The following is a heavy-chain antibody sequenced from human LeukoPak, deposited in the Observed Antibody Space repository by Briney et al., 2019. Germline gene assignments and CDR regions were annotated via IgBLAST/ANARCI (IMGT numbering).Heavy chain of an antibody. CDR2: IFASGST. Sequence: NSSETLSLTCSVSGGSINNYYWSWIRQPAGKGLEWIGRIFASGSTNYNPSLKSRVTMSVDTSKNQFSLKLSSVTAADTAVYYCATTVGYCSSITCNDLDYWGQGTLVTVSP. V-gene: IGHV4-4*07. D-gene: IGHD2-2*01. J-gene: IGHJ4*02. CDR1: GGSINNYY. CDR3: ATTVGYCSSITCNDLDY.